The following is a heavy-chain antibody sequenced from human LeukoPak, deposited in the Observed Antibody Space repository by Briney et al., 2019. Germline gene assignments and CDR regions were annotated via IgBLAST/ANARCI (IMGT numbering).Heavy chain of an antibody. D-gene: IGHD6-19*01. CDR3: VRDGMAVAGTAPLVY. Sequence: GGSLRLSCSASGFTFSSYAMHWVRQAPGKGLEYVSAISGSGDITYYADSVKGRFTISRDNSKNTLYLQMSSLTPEDAAVYYCVRDGMAVAGTAPLVYWGQGILVTVSS. V-gene: IGHV3-64D*09. CDR1: GFTFSSYA. CDR2: ISGSGDIT. J-gene: IGHJ4*02.